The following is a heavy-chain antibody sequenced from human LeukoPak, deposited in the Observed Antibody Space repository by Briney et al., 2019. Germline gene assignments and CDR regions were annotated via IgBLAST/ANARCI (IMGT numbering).Heavy chain of an antibody. CDR3: ARAGGCSWFDP. Sequence: ASVKVSCKASEYRFTDKYMHWVRQAPGQGLEWMGRINPNSGGTNYAQKFQGRVTMTTDTSMSTAYMELSRLTSDDTAVYYCARAGGCSWFDPWGQGTLVTVPS. CDR1: EYRFTDKY. V-gene: IGHV1-2*02. D-gene: IGHD2-8*01. J-gene: IGHJ5*02. CDR2: INPNSGGT.